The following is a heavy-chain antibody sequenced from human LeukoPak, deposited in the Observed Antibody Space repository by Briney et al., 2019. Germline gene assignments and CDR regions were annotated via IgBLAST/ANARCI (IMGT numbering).Heavy chain of an antibody. J-gene: IGHJ4*02. D-gene: IGHD3-16*01. Sequence: SETLSLTCAVYGGSFSGYYWSWIRQPAGKGLEWIGRIYTSGSTNYNPSLKSRVTISVHTSKNQFSLKLSSVTAADTAVYYCARVIGYYFDYWGQGTLVTVSS. CDR3: ARVIGYYFDY. V-gene: IGHV4-59*10. CDR1: GGSFSGYY. CDR2: IYTSGST.